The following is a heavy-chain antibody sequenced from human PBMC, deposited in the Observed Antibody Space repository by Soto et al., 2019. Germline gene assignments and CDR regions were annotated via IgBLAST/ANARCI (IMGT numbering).Heavy chain of an antibody. Sequence: QLQLQESGPGLVKPSETLSLTCTVSGGSISSSSYYWGWIRQPPGKGLEWIGSIYYSGSTYYNPSLMGRVTISVDPSKNQFSLKLSSVTAADTAVYYCARQPMATVTLNWFDPWGQGTLVTVSS. CDR1: GGSISSSSYY. D-gene: IGHD4-17*01. CDR2: IYYSGST. CDR3: ARQPMATVTLNWFDP. V-gene: IGHV4-39*01. J-gene: IGHJ5*02.